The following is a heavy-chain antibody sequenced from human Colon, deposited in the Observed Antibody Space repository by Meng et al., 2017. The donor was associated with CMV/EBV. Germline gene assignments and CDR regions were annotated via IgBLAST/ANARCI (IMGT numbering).Heavy chain of an antibody. D-gene: IGHD2-2*01. V-gene: IGHV1-2*02. CDR2: INPNSGGT. CDR1: GYTFTGYY. Sequence: ASVKVSCKASGYTFTGYYMHWVRQAPGQGLEWMGWINPNSGGTNYAQKFQGRVTMTRDTSISTAYMELSRLRSDATAVYYCARGGGANRPYCSSTSCRYYYYGMDVWGQGTTVTVSS. J-gene: IGHJ6*02. CDR3: ARGGGANRPYCSSTSCRYYYYGMDV.